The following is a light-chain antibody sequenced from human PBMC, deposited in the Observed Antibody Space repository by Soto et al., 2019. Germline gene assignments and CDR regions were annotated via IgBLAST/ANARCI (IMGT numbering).Light chain of an antibody. Sequence: QSALTQPASVSGSPGQWITIYCTGTSSVIGAYDYVSWYQQHPGRAPKLIIYEVSHRFSGLSYRFSGSKSGNTASLTISGLQAEDEGDYYCTSCAPGRIYVFGSGTKVTVL. CDR3: TSCAPGRIYV. CDR2: EVS. V-gene: IGLV2-14*03. CDR1: SSVIGAYDY. J-gene: IGLJ1*01.